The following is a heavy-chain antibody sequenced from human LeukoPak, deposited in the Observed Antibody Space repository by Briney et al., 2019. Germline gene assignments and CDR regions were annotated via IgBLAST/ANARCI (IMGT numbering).Heavy chain of an antibody. CDR3: ARGRGYGAYDWNDY. CDR1: GFTVSSKY. Sequence: PGGSLRLSCAASGFTVSSKYMAWVRQAPGKGLEWVSVIHSGGATYYADSVKGRFTISRDNSKNTLYLQMNTLRAEDTAVYYCARGRGYGAYDWNDYWGQGTLATVSA. D-gene: IGHD5-12*01. CDR2: IHSGGAT. J-gene: IGHJ4*02. V-gene: IGHV3-53*01.